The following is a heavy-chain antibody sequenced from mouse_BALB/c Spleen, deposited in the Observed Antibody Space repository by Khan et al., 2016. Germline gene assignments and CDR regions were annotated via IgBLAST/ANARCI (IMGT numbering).Heavy chain of an antibody. CDR3: ARGYGSYHY. CDR1: GYSFTSYW. CDR2: IHPSDSET. Sequence: QVQLQQSGTELVRPGASVKLSCKASGYSFTSYWMNWVKQRPGQGLEWIGMIHPSDSETRLNQKFKDKATLTVEKSSTTAYMQLSSPTSEDSAVXNGARGYGSYHYRGKGTTLAVSS. V-gene: IGHV1S82*01. D-gene: IGHD2-10*02. J-gene: IGHJ2*01.